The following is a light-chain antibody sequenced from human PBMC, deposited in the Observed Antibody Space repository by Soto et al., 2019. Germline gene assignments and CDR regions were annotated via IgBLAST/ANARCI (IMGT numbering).Light chain of an antibody. CDR2: DAS. V-gene: IGKV1-5*01. J-gene: IGKJ1*01. CDR1: QSISGW. Sequence: DIQMTQSPSTLSASVGDRVTITCRASQSISGWLAWYQQKPGKAPKILIYDASNLERGLPSRFSGSGSGTEITLTISSLQPDDFATYYCQQYDSFPWSFGQGTKVDIK. CDR3: QQYDSFPWS.